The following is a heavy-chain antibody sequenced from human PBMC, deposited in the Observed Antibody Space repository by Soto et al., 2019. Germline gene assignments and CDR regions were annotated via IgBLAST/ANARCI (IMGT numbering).Heavy chain of an antibody. D-gene: IGHD6-19*01. CDR1: GFTFSYYG. CDR3: AKDANQQWLAYYFDY. V-gene: IGHV3-30*18. CDR2: ISYDGSNE. Sequence: GGSLRLSCAASGFTFSYYGIHWVRQAPGKGLEWVAVISYDGSNEYYADSVKGRFAISRDNSKNTLYLQMNSLRAEDTAVYYCAKDANQQWLAYYFDYWGQGTQVTVSS. J-gene: IGHJ4*02.